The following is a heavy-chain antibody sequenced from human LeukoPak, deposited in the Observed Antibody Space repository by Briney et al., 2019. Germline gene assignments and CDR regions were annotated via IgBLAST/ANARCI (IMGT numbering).Heavy chain of an antibody. CDR1: LDSTTSNF. J-gene: IGHJ4*02. CDR2: IHRSGSP. D-gene: IGHD1-14*01. Sequence: SETLSLTCTVSLDSTTSNFWSWVRQPPGKGLEWIGEIHRSGSPNYNPSLQSRVTISIDRSRNQIVLELSSVTAADTAVYYCAREILVGFNPGAYWGQGILVTVSS. CDR3: AREILVGFNPGAY. V-gene: IGHV4-4*02.